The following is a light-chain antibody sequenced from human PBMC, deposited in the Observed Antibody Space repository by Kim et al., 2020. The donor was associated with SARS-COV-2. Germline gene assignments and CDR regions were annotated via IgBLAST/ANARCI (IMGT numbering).Light chain of an antibody. CDR1: SGHSSYA. CDR2: VNRDGSH. J-gene: IGLJ3*02. V-gene: IGLV4-69*01. CDR3: QTWDTGIRV. Sequence: AAVPLTCILSSGHSSYAIAWQQQQPGKGPRFLMKVNRDGSHIKGDGIPDRFSGSTSGAERYLTISSLQPEDEADYYCQTWDTGIRVFGGGTQLTVL.